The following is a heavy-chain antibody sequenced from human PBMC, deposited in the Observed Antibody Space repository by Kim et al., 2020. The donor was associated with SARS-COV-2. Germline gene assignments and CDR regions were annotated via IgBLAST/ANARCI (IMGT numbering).Heavy chain of an antibody. Sequence: VDHVKGRFTHARENAKNSLYLQMNSLRAEDTAVYYCARGCCGDYGDWYFDLWGRGTLVTVSS. CDR3: ARGCCGDYGDWYFDL. D-gene: IGHD4-17*01. V-gene: IGHV3-7*03. J-gene: IGHJ2*01.